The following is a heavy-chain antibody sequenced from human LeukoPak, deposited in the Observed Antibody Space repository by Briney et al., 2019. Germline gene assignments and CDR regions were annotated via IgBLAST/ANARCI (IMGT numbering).Heavy chain of an antibody. J-gene: IGHJ2*01. CDR1: GGSLSSYY. Sequence: PSETLSLTCTVSGGSLSSYYWSWIRQPPGKGLEWIGYVYYSGNTNYNPSLKSRVIISVDTSKNQFSLKLSSVTAADTAVYYCARDTLVTSTEDWYFDLWGRGTLVTVSS. V-gene: IGHV4-59*01. CDR2: VYYSGNT. D-gene: IGHD4-11*01. CDR3: ARDTLVTSTEDWYFDL.